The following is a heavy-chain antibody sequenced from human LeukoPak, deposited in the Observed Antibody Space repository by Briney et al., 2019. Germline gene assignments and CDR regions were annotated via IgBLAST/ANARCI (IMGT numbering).Heavy chain of an antibody. Sequence: GGSLRLSCAASGFTFSSYSMNWVRQAPGKGLEWASSISSSSSYIYYADSVKGRFTISRDNAKNSLYLQMNSLRAEDTAVYYCARAKRPLGYCSGGSCEHIVDYWGQGTLVTVSS. D-gene: IGHD2-15*01. CDR3: ARAKRPLGYCSGGSCEHIVDY. CDR2: ISSSSSYI. V-gene: IGHV3-21*03. J-gene: IGHJ4*02. CDR1: GFTFSSYS.